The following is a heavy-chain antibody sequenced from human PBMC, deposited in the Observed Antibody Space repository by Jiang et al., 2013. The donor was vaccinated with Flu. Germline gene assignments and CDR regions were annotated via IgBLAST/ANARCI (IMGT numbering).Heavy chain of an antibody. CDR3: ASSGVIPAYYYGMDV. J-gene: IGHJ6*04. CDR2: TYYRSKWYN. D-gene: IGHD3-22*01. Sequence: ISGDSVSSNSAAWNWIRQSPSRGLEWLGRTYYRSKWYNDYAVSVKSRITINPDTSKNQFSLQLNSVTPEDTAVYYCASSGVIPAYYYGMDVWGKGPRSPSPQ. V-gene: IGHV6-1*01. CDR1: GDSVSSNSAA.